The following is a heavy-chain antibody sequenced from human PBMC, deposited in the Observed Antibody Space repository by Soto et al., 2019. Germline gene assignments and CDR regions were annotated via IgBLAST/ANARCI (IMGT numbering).Heavy chain of an antibody. D-gene: IGHD6-13*01. CDR2: ITGGGDST. CDR1: GFTFSSYA. Sequence: EVQLLESGGGLIQPGGSLRLSCAASGFTFSSYAMTWVRQAPGKGPEWVSVITGGGDSTYYAGSVKGRFTISRDNSKNTVYLQMNSLRDEDTAMYYCAKGVGIAAHKALDYWGQGTLVTVSS. J-gene: IGHJ4*02. V-gene: IGHV3-23*01. CDR3: AKGVGIAAHKALDY.